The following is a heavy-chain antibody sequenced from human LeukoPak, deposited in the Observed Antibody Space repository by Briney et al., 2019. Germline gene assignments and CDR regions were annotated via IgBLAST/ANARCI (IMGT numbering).Heavy chain of an antibody. V-gene: IGHV3-23*01. CDR2: ISGSGGST. CDR1: GFTFRSYA. J-gene: IGHJ4*02. D-gene: IGHD3-10*01. CDR3: AKARRVLLWCRANDWYFDY. Sequence: PGGSLRLSCAASGFTFRSYAMRWVRQEPGKGLEWVSAISGSGGSTYYADSVTGRFTISRDNSKNTLYLQMNSLRAEDTAVYYFAKARRVLLWCRANDWYFDYWGEGTLVTVSS.